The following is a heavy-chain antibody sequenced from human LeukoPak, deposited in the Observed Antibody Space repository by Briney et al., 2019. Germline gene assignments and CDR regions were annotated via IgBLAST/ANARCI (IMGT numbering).Heavy chain of an antibody. CDR3: AHQGIPGAFDY. J-gene: IGHJ4*02. CDR2: ISGSGGST. CDR1: GFTFSSFA. Sequence: PGGSLRLSCASFGFTFSSFAMSWVRQAPGKGLEWVSTISGSGGSTYYADSVKGRFTISRDDSKNTAYLQMSSLKTGDTAVYYCAHQGIPGAFDYWGQGSLVTVSS. D-gene: IGHD1-20*01. V-gene: IGHV3-23*01.